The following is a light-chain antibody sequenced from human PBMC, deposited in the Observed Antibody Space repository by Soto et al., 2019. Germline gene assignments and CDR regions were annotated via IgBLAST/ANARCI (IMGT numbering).Light chain of an antibody. CDR2: GAS. CDR1: QTVNSNY. CDR3: QQYDRSPLIT. Sequence: EIVLTQSPGTLSLSPGETATLSCRASQTVNSNYLAWYQQRAGQAPRLLIYGASTRAADIPDRFSGSGSGTDFTLTISRLEPEDFAVYYCQQYDRSPLITFGGGTKVEIK. J-gene: IGKJ4*01. V-gene: IGKV3-20*01.